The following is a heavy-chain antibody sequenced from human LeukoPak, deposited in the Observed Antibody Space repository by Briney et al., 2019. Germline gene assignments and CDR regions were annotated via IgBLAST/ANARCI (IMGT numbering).Heavy chain of an antibody. J-gene: IGHJ4*02. Sequence: TSSETLSLTCAVYGGSFSGYYWSWIRQPPGKGLEWIGEINHSGSTNYNPSLKSRVTISVDTSKNQFSLKLSSVTAADTAVYYCARPGGAAAGPFDYWGQGTLVTVSS. CDR1: GGSFSGYY. V-gene: IGHV4-34*01. CDR3: ARPGGAAAGPFDY. CDR2: INHSGST. D-gene: IGHD6-13*01.